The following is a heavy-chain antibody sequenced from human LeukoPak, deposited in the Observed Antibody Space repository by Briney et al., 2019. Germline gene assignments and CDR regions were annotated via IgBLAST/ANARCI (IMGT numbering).Heavy chain of an antibody. CDR1: GGSFSGYY. V-gene: IGHV4-34*01. Sequence: SETLSLTCAVYGGSFSGYYWSWIRQPPGKGLEWIGEINHSGSTNYNPSLKSRVTISVDTSKNQFSLKLSSVTAADTAVYYCARSFSGYSYGRLVNWGQGTVVTVSS. CDR3: ARSFSGYSYGRLVN. CDR2: INHSGST. J-gene: IGHJ4*02. D-gene: IGHD5-18*01.